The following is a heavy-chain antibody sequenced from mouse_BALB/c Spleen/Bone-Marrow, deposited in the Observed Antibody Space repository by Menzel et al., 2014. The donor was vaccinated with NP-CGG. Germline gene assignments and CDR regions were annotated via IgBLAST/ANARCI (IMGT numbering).Heavy chain of an antibody. CDR3: TRRGWYYAMDY. V-gene: IGHV5-12*02. CDR1: GFTSSDYY. CDR2: ISNGGGST. J-gene: IGHJ4*01. D-gene: IGHD2-3*01. Sequence: EVQLVESGGGLVQPGGSLKLSCATSGFTSSDYYMYWVRQTPEKRLEWVAYISNGGGSTYYPDTVKGRFTISRDNAKNTLYLQMSRLKSEDTAMYYCTRRGWYYAMDYWGQGTSVTVSS.